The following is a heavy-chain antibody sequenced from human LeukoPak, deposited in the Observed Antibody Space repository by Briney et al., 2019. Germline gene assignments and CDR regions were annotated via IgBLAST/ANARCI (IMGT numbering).Heavy chain of an antibody. J-gene: IGHJ6*02. V-gene: IGHV4-31*03. CDR2: IYYSGST. Sequence: SSQTLSLTCTVSGGSISSGGYYWSWIRQHPGKGLEWIGYIYYSGSTYYNPSLKSRVTISVDTSKNQFSLKLSSVTAADTAVYYCARHTAGGATTPYYYYGMDVWGQGTTVTVSS. CDR3: ARHTAGGATTPYYYYGMDV. D-gene: IGHD1-26*01. CDR1: GGSISSGGYY.